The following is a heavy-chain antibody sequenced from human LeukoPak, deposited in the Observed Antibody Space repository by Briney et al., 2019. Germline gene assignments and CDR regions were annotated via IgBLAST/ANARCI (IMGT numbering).Heavy chain of an antibody. Sequence: GESLKISCKGSGYSFTSYWIGWVRQMPGKGLEWMGIIYPGDSDTRYSPSFQGQVTISADKPISAAYLQWSSLKASDTAMYYCARLPGRYYDSSGYYYFQHWGQGTLVTVSS. CDR2: IYPGDSDT. J-gene: IGHJ1*01. V-gene: IGHV5-51*01. CDR1: GYSFTSYW. D-gene: IGHD3-22*01. CDR3: ARLPGRYYDSSGYYYFQH.